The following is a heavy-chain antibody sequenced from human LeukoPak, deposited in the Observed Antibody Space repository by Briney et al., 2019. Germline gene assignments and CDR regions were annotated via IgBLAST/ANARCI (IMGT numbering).Heavy chain of an antibody. D-gene: IGHD3-22*01. V-gene: IGHV4-34*01. J-gene: IGHJ4*02. CDR2: INHSGST. CDR3: ARGRGFFNSGFYFDY. Sequence: ETLSLTCAVYGGSFSGYYWSWIRQPPGKGLEWIGEINHSGSTNYNPSLKSRVTISVDTSKNQFSLKLSSVTAADTAVYYCARGRGFFNSGFYFDYWGQGTLVTVSS. CDR1: GGSFSGYY.